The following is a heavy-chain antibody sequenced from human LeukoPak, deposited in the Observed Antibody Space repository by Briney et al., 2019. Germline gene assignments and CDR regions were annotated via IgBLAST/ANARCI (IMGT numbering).Heavy chain of an antibody. D-gene: IGHD5/OR15-5a*01. CDR3: ARRRAATTIYHYSMDF. Sequence: GESLKISCKASGYTFSTYWIAWVRQMPGKGLEWMGIIYPSDSETRYSPSFQGQVTISVDKSITTAYLQWRSLTASDTATYYCARRRAATTIYHYSMDFWGHGTTVIVSS. V-gene: IGHV5-51*01. CDR2: IYPSDSET. J-gene: IGHJ6*02. CDR1: GYTFSTYW.